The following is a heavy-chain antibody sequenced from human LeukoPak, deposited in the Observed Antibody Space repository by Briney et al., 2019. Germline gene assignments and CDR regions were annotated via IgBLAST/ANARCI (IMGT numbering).Heavy chain of an antibody. J-gene: IGHJ4*02. Sequence: GGSLRLSCAASGFLFSDFAMIWVRQAPGKGLEWVAAISGSGGSTYYADSVKGRFTVSRDNSRNTLYLQMNSLIADDTAVYYCAKTMGSLDIDYWVQGTLVTVSS. V-gene: IGHV3-23*01. CDR1: GFLFSDFA. D-gene: IGHD3-10*01. CDR3: AKTMGSLDIDY. CDR2: ISGSGGST.